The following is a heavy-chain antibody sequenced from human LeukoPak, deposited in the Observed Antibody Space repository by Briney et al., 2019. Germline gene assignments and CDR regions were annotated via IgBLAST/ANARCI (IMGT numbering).Heavy chain of an antibody. Sequence: PSETLSLTCTVSGGSISSGDYYWSWIRQHPGKGLEWIGYIYYSGSTYYNPSLKSRVTISVDTSKNQFSLKLSSVTAADTAVYYCARDEGYCSGGSCYPYNWFDPWGQGTLVTVSS. CDR1: GGSISSGDYY. J-gene: IGHJ5*02. D-gene: IGHD2-15*01. CDR2: IYYSGST. V-gene: IGHV4-31*03. CDR3: ARDEGYCSGGSCYPYNWFDP.